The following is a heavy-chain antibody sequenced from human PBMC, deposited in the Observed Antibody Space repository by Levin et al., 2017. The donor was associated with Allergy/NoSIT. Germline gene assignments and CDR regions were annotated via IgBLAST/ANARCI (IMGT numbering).Heavy chain of an antibody. V-gene: IGHV1-18*01. CDR3: ARDVIAVAAIGDF. Sequence: GESLKISCKASGYNFSSYGFNWVRQAPGQGFEWMGWISAYNGDTNYAEKLQDRVTITTDTSTSTAYMELRSLRSADTAVYYCARDVIAVAAIGDFWGQGTLVSVSS. J-gene: IGHJ4*02. CDR2: ISAYNGDT. CDR1: GYNFSSYG. D-gene: IGHD6-19*01.